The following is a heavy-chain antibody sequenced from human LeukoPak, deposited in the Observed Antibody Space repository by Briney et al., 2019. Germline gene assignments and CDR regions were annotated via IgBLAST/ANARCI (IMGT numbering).Heavy chain of an antibody. Sequence: SETPSLTCTVSGGSISSYYWSWIRQPPGKGLEWIGYIYYSGSTNYNPSLKSRVTISVDTSKNQFSLKLSSVTAADTAVYYCARVGSRRDGYNFDYWGQGTLVTVSS. CDR3: ARVGSRRDGYNFDY. CDR1: GGSISSYY. CDR2: IYYSGST. V-gene: IGHV4-59*01. J-gene: IGHJ4*02. D-gene: IGHD5-24*01.